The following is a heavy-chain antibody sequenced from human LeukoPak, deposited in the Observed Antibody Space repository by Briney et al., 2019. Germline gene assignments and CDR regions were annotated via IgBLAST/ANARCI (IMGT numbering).Heavy chain of an antibody. J-gene: IGHJ4*02. V-gene: IGHV3-7*01. CDR3: ARDPFHGALDY. CDR1: GFTFTTSW. CDR2: KNPDGSTR. Sequence: GGSLRLSCAASGFTFTTSWMSWVRQAPGKGLEWVADKNPDGSTRVYVDSVQGRFTISRDNAKNSVYLQINSLKGEDTAVYYCARDPFHGALDYWGQGTLVTVSS. D-gene: IGHD4/OR15-4a*01.